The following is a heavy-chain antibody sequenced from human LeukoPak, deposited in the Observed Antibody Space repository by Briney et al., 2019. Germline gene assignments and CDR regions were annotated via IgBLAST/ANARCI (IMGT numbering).Heavy chain of an antibody. J-gene: IGHJ4*02. CDR1: GVSVSSLY. CDR2: IYHDERT. Sequence: PGGSLRLSCAASGVSVSSLYMSWVRQAPGKGLEWVSVIYHDERTDYADSVWGRVTISRDNSKNTLYLQMNSLRVDDTAVYYCARARRVGYSNWDYWGQGTLVTVSS. CDR3: ARARRVGYSNWDY. V-gene: IGHV3-53*01. D-gene: IGHD5-24*01.